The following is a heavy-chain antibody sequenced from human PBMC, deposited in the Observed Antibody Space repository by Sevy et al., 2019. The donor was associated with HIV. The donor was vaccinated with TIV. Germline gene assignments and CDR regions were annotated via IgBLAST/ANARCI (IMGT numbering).Heavy chain of an antibody. CDR1: GFTFSSYS. J-gene: IGHJ4*02. V-gene: IGHV3-48*02. CDR2: ISSSSTI. CDR3: ARDFMITFGGVIQRGYFDY. Sequence: GGSLRLSCAASGFTFSSYSMNWVRQAPGKGLEWVSYISSSSTIYYADSVKGRFTISGDNAKNSLYLQMNSLRDEDTAVYYCARDFMITFGGVIQRGYFDYWGQGTLVTVSS. D-gene: IGHD3-16*02.